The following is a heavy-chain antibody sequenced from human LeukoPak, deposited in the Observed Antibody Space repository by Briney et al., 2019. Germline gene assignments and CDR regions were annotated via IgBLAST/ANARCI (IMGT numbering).Heavy chain of an antibody. D-gene: IGHD4-17*01. CDR2: IYTSGST. J-gene: IGHJ6*03. CDR1: GGSISSYY. Sequence: SETLSLTCTVSGGSISSYYWSWIRQPAGKGLEWIGRIYTSGSTNYNPSLKSRVTMSVDTSKNQFSLKLSSETAADTAVYYCARNYGDYATGYYYYMDVWGKGTTVTVSS. V-gene: IGHV4-4*07. CDR3: ARNYGDYATGYYYYMDV.